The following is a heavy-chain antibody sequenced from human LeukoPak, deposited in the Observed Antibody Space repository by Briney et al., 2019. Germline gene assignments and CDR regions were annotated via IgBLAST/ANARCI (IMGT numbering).Heavy chain of an antibody. J-gene: IGHJ4*02. Sequence: PGGSLRLSCAASGFRFNKYAMNWVRQTPGKGLEWVSSINSFGDDTYYADSVKGRFTVSRDNSKNTVYLQMNSLRAEDTAVYYCANKEPRYSSDLPGLGYWGQGTLVTVSS. CDR3: ANKEPRYSSDLPGLGY. V-gene: IGHV3-23*01. D-gene: IGHD1-14*01. CDR1: GFRFNKYA. CDR2: INSFGDDT.